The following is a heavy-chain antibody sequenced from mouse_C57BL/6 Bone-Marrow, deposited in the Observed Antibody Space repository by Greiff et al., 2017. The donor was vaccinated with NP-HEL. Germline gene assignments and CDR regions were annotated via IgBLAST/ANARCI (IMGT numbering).Heavy chain of an antibody. V-gene: IGHV5-9-1*02. J-gene: IGHJ4*01. CDR1: GFTFSSYA. CDR3: TRDYSNVDYAMDY. Sequence: EVKLMESGEGLVKPGGSLKLSCAASGFTFSSYAMSWVRQTPEKRLEWVAYISSGGDYIYYADTVKGRFTISRDNARNTLYLQMSSLKSEDTAMYYCTRDYSNVDYAMDYWGQGTSVTVSS. D-gene: IGHD2-5*01. CDR2: ISSGGDYI.